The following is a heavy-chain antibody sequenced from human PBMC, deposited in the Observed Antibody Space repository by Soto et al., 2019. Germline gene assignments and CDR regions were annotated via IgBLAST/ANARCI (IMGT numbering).Heavy chain of an antibody. V-gene: IGHV1-46*01. CDR3: ARVHCGGDCRPGEWFYYYGMDV. J-gene: IGHJ6*02. CDR1: GYRFVDYY. Sequence: GASVKVSCKASGYRFVDYYIHWVRQAPGQGLEWMGIINPNGGESKHAQKFQGRVTMTMDTSTSTVYMDLRSLTSEDTAVYYCARVHCGGDCRPGEWFYYYGMDVWGQGTTVTVSS. CDR2: INPNGGES. D-gene: IGHD2-21*01.